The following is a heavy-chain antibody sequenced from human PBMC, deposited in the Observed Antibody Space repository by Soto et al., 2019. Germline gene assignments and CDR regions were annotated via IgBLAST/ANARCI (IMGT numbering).Heavy chain of an antibody. Sequence: KPSETLSLTCTVSGGSISSYYWSWIRQPPGKGLEWIGYIYYSGSTNYNPSLKSRVTISVDTSKNQFSLKLSSVTAADTAVYYCARGYTSRFDPWGQGTLVTVSS. CDR1: GGSISSYY. J-gene: IGHJ5*02. CDR2: IYYSGST. D-gene: IGHD1-20*01. V-gene: IGHV4-59*01. CDR3: ARGYTSRFDP.